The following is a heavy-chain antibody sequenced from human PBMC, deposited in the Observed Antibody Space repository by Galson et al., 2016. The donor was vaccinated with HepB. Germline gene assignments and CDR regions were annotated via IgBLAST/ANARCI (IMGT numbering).Heavy chain of an antibody. J-gene: IGHJ4*02. CDR1: GFTFSNHD. Sequence: SLRLSCAASGFTFSNHDMNWVRQAPGKGLEYVANINYRGESTSYADSVKARFTISRDNSRNTLYLEMNSLRVEDTAVYYCVKDPNWEAGCWGLGTLVTVSS. V-gene: IGHV3-23*01. D-gene: IGHD7-27*01. CDR2: INYRGEST. CDR3: VKDPNWEAGC.